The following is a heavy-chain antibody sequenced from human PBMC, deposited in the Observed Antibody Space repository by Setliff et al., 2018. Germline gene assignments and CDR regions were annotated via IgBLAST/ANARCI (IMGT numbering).Heavy chain of an antibody. J-gene: IGHJ6*02. D-gene: IGHD3-3*01. Sequence: ASVKVSCKASGYTFTSYYMHWVRQAPGQGLEWMGWISPYTGNTYSAQRFQGRVTLTTDTSTSTAYMEVKSLTSDDTAVYYCARTGVVIIYPPRPLNYYGMDVWGQGTTVTVS. CDR3: ARTGVVIIYPPRPLNYYGMDV. CDR1: GYTFTSYY. V-gene: IGHV1-18*04. CDR2: ISPYTGNT.